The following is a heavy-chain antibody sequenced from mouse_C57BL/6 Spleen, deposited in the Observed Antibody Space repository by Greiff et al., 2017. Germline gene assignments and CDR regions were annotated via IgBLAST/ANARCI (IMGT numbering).Heavy chain of an antibody. CDR2: IHPNSGST. Sequence: QVQLQQPGAELVKPGASVKLSCKASGYTFTSYWMHWVKQRPGQGLEWIGMIHPNSGSTNYNEKFKSKATLTVDKSSSTAYMQLISLTSEDSAVYYCATRDYYGSSPYAMDYWGQGTSVTVSS. CDR1: GYTFTSYW. J-gene: IGHJ4*01. V-gene: IGHV1-64*01. CDR3: ATRDYYGSSPYAMDY. D-gene: IGHD1-1*01.